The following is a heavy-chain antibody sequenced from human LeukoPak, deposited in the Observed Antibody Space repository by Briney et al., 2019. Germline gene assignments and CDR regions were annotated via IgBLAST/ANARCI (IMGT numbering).Heavy chain of an antibody. D-gene: IGHD4-23*01. CDR2: INHSGST. J-gene: IGHJ6*03. Sequence: SETLTLTCAVYGGSFSGYYWSWIRQPPGKGLEWIGEINHSGSTNYNPSLKSRVTISVDTSKNQFSLKLSSVTAADTAVYYCARSYGGNSGYYYYYMDVWGKGTTVTVSS. V-gene: IGHV4-34*01. CDR3: ARSYGGNSGYYYYYMDV. CDR1: GGSFSGYY.